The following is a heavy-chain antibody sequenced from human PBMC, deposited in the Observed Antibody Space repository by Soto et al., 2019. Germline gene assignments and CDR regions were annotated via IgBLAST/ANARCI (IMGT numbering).Heavy chain of an antibody. CDR3: ARDGRGWFDP. CDR2: IIPIFGTA. Sequence: SVKVSCKASGGTFSSYAISWVRQAPGQGLEWMGGIIPIFGTANYAQKFQGRVTITADESTSTAYMELSSLRSEDTAGYYCARDGRGWFDPWGQGTLVTVSS. V-gene: IGHV1-69*13. CDR1: GGTFSSYA. D-gene: IGHD3-10*01. J-gene: IGHJ5*02.